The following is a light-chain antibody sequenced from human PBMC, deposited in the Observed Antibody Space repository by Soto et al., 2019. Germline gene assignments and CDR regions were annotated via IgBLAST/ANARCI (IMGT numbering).Light chain of an antibody. CDR2: GAS. V-gene: IGKV3-15*01. J-gene: IGKJ3*01. CDR1: QSVRSN. CDR3: LHYSSWPQIT. Sequence: EIVMTQSPATLSVSPGERATLSCRASQSVRSNLAWYQQKPGQAPRLLIYGASTRATGIPAKYSGSGSGTEFTLTISSLQSEDFAVYYCLHYSSWPQITFGPGTKVDIK.